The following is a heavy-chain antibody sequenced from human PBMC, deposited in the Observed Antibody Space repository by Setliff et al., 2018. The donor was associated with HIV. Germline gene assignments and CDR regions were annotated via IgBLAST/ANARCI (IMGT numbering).Heavy chain of an antibody. CDR1: GDSINSGNYY. Sequence: KPSETLSLTCTVSGDSINSGNYYWSWIRQHPGKGLEWIGYIYYSGSTYYSPSLKSRVTISEDTSMNQFSLKMRSVTAADTAVYYCATSPAGEILGSRPFYFDYWGQGTLVTVSS. D-gene: IGHD3-10*01. CDR2: IYYSGST. V-gene: IGHV4-31*03. CDR3: ATSPAGEILGSRPFYFDY. J-gene: IGHJ4*02.